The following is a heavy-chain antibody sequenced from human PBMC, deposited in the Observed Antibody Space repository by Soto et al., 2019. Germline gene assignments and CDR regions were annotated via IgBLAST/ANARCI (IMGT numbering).Heavy chain of an antibody. CDR2: INAGNGNT. J-gene: IGHJ4*02. V-gene: IGHV1-3*01. CDR1: GYTFTSYA. Sequence: SSVKVSCKASGYTFTSYAMHWVRQAPGQRHEWMGWINAGNGNTKYSQKFQGRVTITRDTSASAAYMELSSLRSEDTAVYYCPISPGRLGQYSYCFDYWGQGTLVTVAS. CDR3: PISPGRLGQYSYCFDY. D-gene: IGHD5-18*01.